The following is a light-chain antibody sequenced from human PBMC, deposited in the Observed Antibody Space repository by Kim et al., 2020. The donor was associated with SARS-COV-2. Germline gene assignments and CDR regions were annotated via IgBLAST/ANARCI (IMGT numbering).Light chain of an antibody. CDR1: QSISTY. CDR2: DAS. V-gene: IGKV3-11*01. J-gene: IGKJ5*01. CDR3: QQRSD. Sequence: ATLSVSPGERATRAGRASQSISTYLAWYQQKPGQAPRLLMYDASNRATGIPARFIGSGSGTDFTLTISSLEPEDFAVYYCQQRSDFGQGTRLEIK.